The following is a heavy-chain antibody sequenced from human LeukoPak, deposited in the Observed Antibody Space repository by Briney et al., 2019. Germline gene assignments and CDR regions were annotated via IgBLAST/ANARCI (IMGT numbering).Heavy chain of an antibody. V-gene: IGHV3-30*02. CDR2: IWYNGNDK. CDR3: ATKRSLLLWFGELLSLDY. Sequence: GGSLRLSCAASGFSFSGYGMHWVRQAPGKGLEWVAVIWYNGNDKDYADSVKGRFTISRDNSKNTLYLQMNSLRAEDTAVYYCATKRSLLLWFGELLSLDYWGQGTLVTVSS. D-gene: IGHD3-10*01. J-gene: IGHJ4*02. CDR1: GFSFSGYG.